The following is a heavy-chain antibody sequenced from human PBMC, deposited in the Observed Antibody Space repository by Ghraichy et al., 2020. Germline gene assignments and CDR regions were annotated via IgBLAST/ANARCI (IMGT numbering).Heavy chain of an antibody. D-gene: IGHD1-1*01. CDR2: ITGSGSTI. CDR1: GFTFRDHG. J-gene: IGHJ4*02. CDR3: ARDPAPHSNWNYLDY. V-gene: IGHV3-48*02. Sequence: LSLTCTASGFTFRDHGMAWVRQAPGKGLEWILYITGSGSTIYTADAVKGRFTISRDNAQNSLYLQMNNLRDDDTAFYYCARDPAPHSNWNYLDYWGQGTLVTVSS.